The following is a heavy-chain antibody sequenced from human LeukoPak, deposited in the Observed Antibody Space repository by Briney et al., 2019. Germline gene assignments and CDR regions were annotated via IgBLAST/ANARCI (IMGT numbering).Heavy chain of an antibody. D-gene: IGHD3-16*02. CDR3: ARGLRFIQGPGYYYMDV. Sequence: GSLRLSCAASGFTFSSYWMSWVRQAPGKGLEWIGEINHSGNTNYNPSLESRVTISADTSKNQFSLNLGSVTAADTAIYYCARGLRFIQGPGYYYMDVWGKGTTVTVSS. V-gene: IGHV4-34*01. CDR1: GFTFSSYW. J-gene: IGHJ6*03. CDR2: INHSGNT.